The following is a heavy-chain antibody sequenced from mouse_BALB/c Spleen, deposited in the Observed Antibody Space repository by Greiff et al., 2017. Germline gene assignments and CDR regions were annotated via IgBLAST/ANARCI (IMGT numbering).Heavy chain of an antibody. CDR2: ISSGGSYT. J-gene: IGHJ4*01. V-gene: IGHV5-9-4*01. D-gene: IGHD2-3*01. Sequence: EVQGVESGGGLVKPGGSLKLSCAASGFTFSSYAMSWVRQSPEKRLEWVAEISSGGSYTYYPDTVTGRFTISRDNAKNTLYPEMSSLRSEDTAMYYCARDFDGYAMDYWGQGTSVTVSS. CDR3: ARDFDGYAMDY. CDR1: GFTFSSYA.